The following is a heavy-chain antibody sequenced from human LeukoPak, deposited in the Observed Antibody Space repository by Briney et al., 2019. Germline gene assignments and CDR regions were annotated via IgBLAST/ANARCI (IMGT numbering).Heavy chain of an antibody. CDR1: GFTFSSYS. CDR2: ISSSSSYI. J-gene: IGHJ5*02. Sequence: GGSLRLPCAASGFTFSSYSMNWVRQAPGKGLEWVSSISSSSSYIYYADSVKGRFTISRDNAKNSLYLQMNSLRAEDTVVYYCARDLRGLDYYDSSGTAPWGQETLVTVSS. D-gene: IGHD3-22*01. V-gene: IGHV3-21*01. CDR3: ARDLRGLDYYDSSGTAP.